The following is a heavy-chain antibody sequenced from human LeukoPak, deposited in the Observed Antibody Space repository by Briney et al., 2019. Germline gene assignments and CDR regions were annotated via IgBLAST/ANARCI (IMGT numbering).Heavy chain of an antibody. V-gene: IGHV3-23*01. CDR1: GLTVSSYA. CDR2: IIGSAVNT. Sequence: PEGSLRLSCGASGLTVSSYAMSWVRQAPGKGLEWVSTIIGSAVNTYYADSVKGRFTISRDDSKNTVYLQMNSLRAEDTAVYSCAKYTSGTSYRGLDQWGQGTLVTVSS. D-gene: IGHD3-10*01. CDR3: AKYTSGTSYRGLDQ. J-gene: IGHJ4*02.